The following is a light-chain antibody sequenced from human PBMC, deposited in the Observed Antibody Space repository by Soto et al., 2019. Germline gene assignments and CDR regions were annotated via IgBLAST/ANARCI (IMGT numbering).Light chain of an antibody. CDR3: CSYAGDKTWV. J-gene: IGLJ3*02. CDR1: NRDVGNYNL. CDR2: EGS. V-gene: IGLV2-23*01. Sequence: QSVLTQPASVSGSPGQSITISCTGTNRDVGNYNLVSWYQQHPGKAPEIMIYEGSMRPSGVSNRFSGSKSGNTASLTISGLQAEDEADYYCCSYAGDKTWVFGGGTKVTVL.